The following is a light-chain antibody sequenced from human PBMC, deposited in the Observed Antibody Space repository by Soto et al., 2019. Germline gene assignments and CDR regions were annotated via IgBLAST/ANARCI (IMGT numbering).Light chain of an antibody. CDR2: DVS. CDR3: SSYTSSSPFV. Sequence: QSALTQPASVPGSPGQSITISCTGTSSDVGGYNYVSWYQQLPGKAPKLMIYDVSNRPSGVSNRFSGSKSGNTASLTISGLQAEDEADYYCSSYTSSSPFVFGTGTKLTVL. CDR1: SSDVGGYNY. V-gene: IGLV2-14*01. J-gene: IGLJ1*01.